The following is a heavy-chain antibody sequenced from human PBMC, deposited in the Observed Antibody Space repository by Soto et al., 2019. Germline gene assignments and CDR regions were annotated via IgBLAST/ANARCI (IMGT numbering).Heavy chain of an antibody. J-gene: IGHJ4*02. CDR2: IKSKTDGGTT. V-gene: IGHV3-15*07. D-gene: IGHD3-3*01. CDR3: TTSSRITIFGVVIDRPQNDD. Sequence: PGGSLRLSCAASGFTFSNAWMNWVRQAPGKGLEWVGRIKSKTDGGTTDYAAPVKGRFTISGDDSKNTLYLQMNSLKTEDTAVNYCTTSSRITIFGVVIDRPQNDDWGQGTRVTVSS. CDR1: GFTFSNAW.